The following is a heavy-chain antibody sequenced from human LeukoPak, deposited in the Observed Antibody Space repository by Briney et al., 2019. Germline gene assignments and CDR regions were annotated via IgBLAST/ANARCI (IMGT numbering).Heavy chain of an antibody. CDR2: IYSDGGT. Sequence: GGTLRLSCAASGFTLSAKYMSWVRQGPGKGLDWISSIYSDGGTNYADSVKGRFTISRDNSKNTLYLQMNSLRPEDTAVYYCGRDGGFGGPGGDNWFDSWGQGALVTVSS. CDR3: GRDGGFGGPGGDNWFDS. J-gene: IGHJ5*01. V-gene: IGHV3-66*02. CDR1: GFTLSAKY. D-gene: IGHD3-16*01.